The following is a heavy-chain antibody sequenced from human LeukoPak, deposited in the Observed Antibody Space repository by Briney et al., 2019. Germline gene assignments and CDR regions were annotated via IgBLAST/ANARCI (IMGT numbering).Heavy chain of an antibody. CDR1: GFTFSSHG. Sequence: PGGSLRLSCAASGFTFSSHGMHWVRQSPGKGLEWVAVIWYDGSNKYYADSVRDRFTISRDNSKSTVYLQMDSLRAEDTAVYYCMRWGTGKILDYWGQGTLVTVSS. CDR3: MRWGTGKILDY. D-gene: IGHD3-16*01. V-gene: IGHV3-33*01. CDR2: IWYDGSNK. J-gene: IGHJ4*02.